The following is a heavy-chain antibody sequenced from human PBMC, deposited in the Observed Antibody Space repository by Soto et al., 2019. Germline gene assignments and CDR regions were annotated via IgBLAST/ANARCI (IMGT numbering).Heavy chain of an antibody. J-gene: IGHJ4*02. CDR1: GFTFSNAW. V-gene: IGHV3-15*01. CDR2: IKSKTDGGTT. Sequence: PGGSLRLSCAASGFTFSNAWMSWVRQAPGKGLEWVGRIKSKTDGGTTDYAAPVKGRFTISRDDSKNTLYLQMNSLKTEDTAVYYCTTGAVRSSNSCSDYWGQGTLVTVSS. CDR3: TTGAVRSSNSCSDY. D-gene: IGHD2-2*01.